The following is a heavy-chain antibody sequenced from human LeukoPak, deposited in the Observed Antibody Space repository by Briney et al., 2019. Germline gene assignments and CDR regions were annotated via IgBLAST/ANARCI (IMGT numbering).Heavy chain of an antibody. CDR3: ARDAVVKSAYCCWYFDL. CDR1: GFNFRDYG. J-gene: IGHJ2*01. V-gene: IGHV3-30*02. CDR2: IRFDASNK. Sequence: GGTLRLSCEVAGFNFRDYGIHWVRQAPGKGLEWVAFIRFDASNKYYAESVKGRFSISRDNSKDTGHLQVNSLRPEDTGIYYCARDAVVKSAYCCWYFDLWGRGTLVTVSS. D-gene: IGHD2-15*01.